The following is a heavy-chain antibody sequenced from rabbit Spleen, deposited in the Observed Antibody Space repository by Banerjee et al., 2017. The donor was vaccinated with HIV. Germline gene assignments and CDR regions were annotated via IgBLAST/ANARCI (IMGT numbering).Heavy chain of an antibody. Sequence: QEQLEESGGDLVKPGASLTLTCKASGVSFTFSSYMCWVRQAPGKGLEWIGYIDPVFGITYYANWVNGRFSISRENAQNTVFLQMTSLTAADTATYFCARGSAAMTMVITGFYFNLWGPGTLVTVS. CDR3: ARGSAAMTMVITGFYFNL. CDR1: GVSFTFSSY. J-gene: IGHJ4*01. V-gene: IGHV1S45*01. D-gene: IGHD2-1*01. CDR2: IDPVFGIT.